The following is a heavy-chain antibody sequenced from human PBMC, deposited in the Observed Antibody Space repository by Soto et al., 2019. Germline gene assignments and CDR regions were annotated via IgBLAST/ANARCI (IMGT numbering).Heavy chain of an antibody. CDR3: ARVGPWVPYYYDSSPYTFENWFDP. D-gene: IGHD3-22*01. CDR2: IGPGGST. J-gene: IGHJ5*02. CDR1: GGSFSGYY. Sequence: SETLSLTCAVYGGSFSGYYWSWIRQPPGRGLEWIGGIGPGGSTIFNPSLNSRVTLSIDMTNNHVSLILNSVTAADTAVYYCARVGPWVPYYYDSSPYTFENWFDPWGQGTLVTVSS. V-gene: IGHV4-34*01.